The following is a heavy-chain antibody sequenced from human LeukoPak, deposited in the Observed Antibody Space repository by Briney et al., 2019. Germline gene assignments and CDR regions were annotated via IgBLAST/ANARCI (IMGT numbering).Heavy chain of an antibody. CDR3: ARGGDSDY. D-gene: IGHD5-12*01. Sequence: GSLRLSCAASGFTFSSYSMNWVRQAPGKGLEWVSSISSSSSYIYYAGSVKGRFTISRDNAKNSLYLQMNSLRAEDTAVYYCARGGDSDYWGQGTLVTVSS. CDR1: GFTFSSYS. CDR2: ISSSSSYI. V-gene: IGHV3-21*01. J-gene: IGHJ4*02.